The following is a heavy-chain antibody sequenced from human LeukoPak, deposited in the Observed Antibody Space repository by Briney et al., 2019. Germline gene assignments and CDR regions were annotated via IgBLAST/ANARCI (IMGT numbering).Heavy chain of an antibody. CDR2: INPNSGGT. Sequence: GASVKVSCKASGYTFTSYGISWVRQAPGQGLEWMGWINPNSGGTNYAQKFRGRVTMTRDTSISTAYMELRRLRSDDTAVYYCAKGFGNYFWAWVKPPYSYYMDVWGKGTTVTISS. CDR1: GYTFTSYG. CDR3: AKGFGNYFWAWVKPPYSYYMDV. V-gene: IGHV1-2*02. J-gene: IGHJ6*03. D-gene: IGHD3-16*01.